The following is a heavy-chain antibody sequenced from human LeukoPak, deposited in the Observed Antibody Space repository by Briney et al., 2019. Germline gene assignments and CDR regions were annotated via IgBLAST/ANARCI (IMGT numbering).Heavy chain of an antibody. V-gene: IGHV3-23*01. CDR1: GFTFNSHA. CDR3: AKPIAVAGDTYYFDY. J-gene: IGHJ4*02. Sequence: GGSLRLSCAASGFTFNSHAMSWVRQAPGKGLEWVSAISGSGGSTYYADSVKGRFTISRDNSKNTLYLQMNSLRAEDTAVYYCAKPIAVAGDTYYFDYWGQGTLVTVSS. D-gene: IGHD6-19*01. CDR2: ISGSGGST.